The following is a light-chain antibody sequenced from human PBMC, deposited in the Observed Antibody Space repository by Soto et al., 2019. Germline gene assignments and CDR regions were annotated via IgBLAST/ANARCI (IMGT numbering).Light chain of an antibody. CDR2: GAS. J-gene: IGKJ1*01. CDR3: QQYNNWPRT. CDR1: QSVSSN. V-gene: IGKV3-15*01. Sequence: EIVMTQSPASLSVSPGERATLSCRASQSVSSNLAWYKQKPGQAPRLLIYGASTGATGVPARFSGSGSGTDFTLTIISLQSEDFAVYYCQQYNNWPRTFGQGTKVDIK.